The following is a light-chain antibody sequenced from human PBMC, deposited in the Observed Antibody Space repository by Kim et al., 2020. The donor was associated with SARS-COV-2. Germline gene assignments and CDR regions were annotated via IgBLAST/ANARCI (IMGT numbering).Light chain of an antibody. V-gene: IGKV1-39*01. CDR2: AAS. J-gene: IGKJ1*01. CDR1: RNIGNY. Sequence: DIQMSQSPSSLSASVGDRVIITCRASRNIGNYLNWYQQKPGKAPNLLIYAASRLQRGVPPRFNGSASGTDFTLTVTSLQPEDFATYYCQQSYNTLWTFGQGTKVDIK. CDR3: QQSYNTLWT.